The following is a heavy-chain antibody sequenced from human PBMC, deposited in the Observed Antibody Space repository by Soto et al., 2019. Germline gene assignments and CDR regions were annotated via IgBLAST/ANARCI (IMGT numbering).Heavy chain of an antibody. CDR2: ISAYNYNT. CDR1: GYTFTSYG. J-gene: IGHJ5*02. V-gene: IGHV1-18*01. Sequence: QVQLVQSGAEVKKPGASVKVSCKASGYTFTSYGLSWVRPAPGQGLEWMGRISAYNYNTNYAQKLQGRVTMTTDTSTSTADMELRSLRSDDTAVYYCARVVGALGHWFDPWGQGTLVTFSS. D-gene: IGHD1-26*01. CDR3: ARVVGALGHWFDP.